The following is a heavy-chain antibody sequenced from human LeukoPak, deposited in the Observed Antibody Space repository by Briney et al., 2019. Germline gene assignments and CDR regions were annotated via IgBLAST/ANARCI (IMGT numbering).Heavy chain of an antibody. Sequence: PGGSLRLSCEASGFTFDDYGMSWVRQAAGKGLEWVSAITNWNGGSTGYAGSVRGRFTVSRDNAKNSLYLQMNSHRAEDTALYYCARCSRSSTDCYSAFDIWGQGTVVTVSS. CDR3: ARCSRSSTDCYSAFDI. CDR2: ITNWNGGST. J-gene: IGHJ3*02. D-gene: IGHD2-2*02. CDR1: GFTFDDYG. V-gene: IGHV3-20*04.